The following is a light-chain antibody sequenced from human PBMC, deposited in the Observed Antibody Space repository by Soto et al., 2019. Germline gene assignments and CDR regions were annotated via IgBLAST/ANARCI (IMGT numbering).Light chain of an antibody. CDR1: QGISTL. V-gene: IGKV1-13*02. Sequence: QLTQSPSSLSASVGDRVTITCRASQGISTLLAWYQQKPGKAPKVLIYESSLLQSGVPSRFSGSGSGTDFTLTISSLQPEDFATYYCQHFKSFPITFGQGTRLEIK. CDR3: QHFKSFPIT. CDR2: ESS. J-gene: IGKJ5*01.